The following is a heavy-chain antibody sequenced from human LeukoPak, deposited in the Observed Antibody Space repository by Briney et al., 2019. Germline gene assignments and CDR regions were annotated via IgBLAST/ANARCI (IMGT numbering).Heavy chain of an antibody. CDR2: IYPGDSDT. CDR3: ARRLRQAHIDY. V-gene: IGHV5-51*01. J-gene: IGHJ4*02. Sequence: GEPLKISCKGSGYSFTSYWIGWVRQMPGKGLEWMGIIYPGDSDTRYSPSFQGQVTISADTSINTAYLQWSSLKASDTAMYYCARRLRQAHIDYWGQGTLVTVSS. CDR1: GYSFTSYW.